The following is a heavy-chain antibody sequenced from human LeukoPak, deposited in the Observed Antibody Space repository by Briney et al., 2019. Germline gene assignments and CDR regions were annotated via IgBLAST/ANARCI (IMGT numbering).Heavy chain of an antibody. CDR3: ARGLLSFMRSDYSNYWDNWFDP. CDR1: GYTFTSYG. J-gene: IGHJ5*02. D-gene: IGHD4-11*01. Sequence: GASVKVSCKASGYTFTSYGISWVRQAPGQGLEWMGWISAYNGNTNYAQKLQGRVTMTTDTSTSTAYMELRSLRSDDTAVYYCARGLLSFMRSDYSNYWDNWFDPWGQGTLVTVSS. V-gene: IGHV1-18*01. CDR2: ISAYNGNT.